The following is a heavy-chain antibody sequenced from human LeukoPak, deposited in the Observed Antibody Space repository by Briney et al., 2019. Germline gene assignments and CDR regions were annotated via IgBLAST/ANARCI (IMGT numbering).Heavy chain of an antibody. CDR2: IDHRGDT. Sequence: PSETLSLTCAVYGGSFSRYYCSWIRQSPGKGLEWIAEIDHRGDTNYNPSVKSRVTISVDTSKNQFSLKVRSLSAADTAVYYCARGATISETGYFDFWGQGDPVAVSS. D-gene: IGHD5-24*01. CDR1: GGSFSRYY. J-gene: IGHJ4*03. CDR3: ARGATISETGYFDF. V-gene: IGHV4-34*01.